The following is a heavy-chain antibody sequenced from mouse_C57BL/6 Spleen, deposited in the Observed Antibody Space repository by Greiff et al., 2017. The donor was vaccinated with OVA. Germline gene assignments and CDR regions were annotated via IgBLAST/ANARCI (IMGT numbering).Heavy chain of an antibody. J-gene: IGHJ2*01. CDR3: AQLGRSY. V-gene: IGHV5-17*01. Sequence: DVMLVESGGGLVKPGGSLKLSCAASGFTFSDYGMHWVRQAPEKGLEWVAYISSGSSTIYYADTVKGRFTISRDNAKNTLFLQMTSLRSEDTAMYYCAQLGRSYWGQGTTLTVSS. D-gene: IGHD4-1*02. CDR1: GFTFSDYG. CDR2: ISSGSSTI.